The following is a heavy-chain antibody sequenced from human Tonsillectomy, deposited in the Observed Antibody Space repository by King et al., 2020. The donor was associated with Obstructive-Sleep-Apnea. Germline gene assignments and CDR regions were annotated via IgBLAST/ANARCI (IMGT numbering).Heavy chain of an antibody. CDR3: ARDSQWLKR. D-gene: IGHD6-19*01. CDR2: IDPSSGGT. CDR1: GYTFTGYY. Sequence: QLVQSGAEVKKPGASVKVSCKASGYTFTGYYIHWVRQAPGQGLEWMGWIDPSSGGTNYAQKCQGRVTLTRDTSINTAYMELSRLRFDDTAVYYCARDSQWLKRWGQGTLVTVSS. J-gene: IGHJ4*02. V-gene: IGHV1-2*02.